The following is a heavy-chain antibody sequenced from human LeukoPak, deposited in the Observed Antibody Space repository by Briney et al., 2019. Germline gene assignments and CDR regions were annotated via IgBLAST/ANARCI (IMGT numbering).Heavy chain of an antibody. CDR1: GGSMSPYH. J-gene: IGHJ4*02. CDR3: ARAVSRRFDY. V-gene: IGHV4-59*08. Sequence: IPSETLSLTCTVSGGSMSPYHWGWIRQPPGKGLEWTGYIYYSGSTNYNPSLKSRVTISVDTSKNQFSLKLSSVTAADTAIYYCARAVSRRFDYWGQGTLVTVSS. D-gene: IGHD6-19*01. CDR2: IYYSGST.